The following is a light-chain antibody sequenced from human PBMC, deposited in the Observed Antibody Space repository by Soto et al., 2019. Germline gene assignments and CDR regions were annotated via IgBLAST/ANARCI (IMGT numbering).Light chain of an antibody. Sequence: DIQMTQSPSTLYASVGDRVTITCRASQSIGASLAWFQQKPGKAPNLLIYKASSLESGVPSRFSGSASGTEFTLTISTLQPDDFATYYCQQSSRSPLTFGRGTKVEIK. CDR1: QSIGAS. CDR2: KAS. CDR3: QQSSRSPLT. V-gene: IGKV1-5*03. J-gene: IGKJ4*01.